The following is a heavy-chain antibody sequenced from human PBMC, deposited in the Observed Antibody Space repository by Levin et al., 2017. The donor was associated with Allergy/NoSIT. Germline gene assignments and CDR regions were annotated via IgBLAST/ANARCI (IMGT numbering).Heavy chain of an antibody. Sequence: KGLEWVAVISYDGSDKYYADSVKGRFTISRDNSKNTLYLQMNSLRGEDTAVYYCARTVGSGDCSGGSCSNWFDPWGQGTLVTVSS. CDR3: ARTVGSGDCSGGSCSNWFDP. J-gene: IGHJ5*02. CDR2: ISYDGSDK. D-gene: IGHD2-15*01. V-gene: IGHV3-33*05.